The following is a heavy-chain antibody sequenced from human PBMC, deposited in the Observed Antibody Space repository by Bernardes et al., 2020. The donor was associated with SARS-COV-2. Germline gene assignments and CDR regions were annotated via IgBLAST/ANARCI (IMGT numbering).Heavy chain of an antibody. Sequence: EPLSLTFAVYGGSLSGFYWNWIRQPPGKGLEWIGEINYSGSTNYNPSLKSRVTISVDTSKNQFSLKLSSVTAAGTAVYYCARAVWGIWHFDLWGRDTLVTVSS. CDR3: ARAVWGIWHFDL. D-gene: IGHD3-16*01. CDR2: INYSGST. CDR1: GGSLSGFY. V-gene: IGHV4-34*01. J-gene: IGHJ2*01.